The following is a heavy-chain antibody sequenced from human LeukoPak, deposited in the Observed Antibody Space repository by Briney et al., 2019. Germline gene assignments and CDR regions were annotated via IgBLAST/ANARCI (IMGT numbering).Heavy chain of an antibody. CDR1: GGSFSGYY. CDR3: ARGRNYDFWSGYYGVFDY. J-gene: IGHJ4*02. D-gene: IGHD3-3*01. CDR2: INHSGST. V-gene: IGHV4-34*01. Sequence: SEALSLTCAVYGGSFSGYYRSWIRQPPGKGLEWIGEINHSGSTNYNPSLKSRVTISVDTSKNQFSLKLSSVTAADTAVYYCARGRNYDFWSGYYGVFDYWGQGTLVTVSS.